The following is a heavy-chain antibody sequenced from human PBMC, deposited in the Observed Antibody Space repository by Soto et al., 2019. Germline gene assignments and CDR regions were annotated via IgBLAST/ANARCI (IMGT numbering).Heavy chain of an antibody. D-gene: IGHD3-10*01. V-gene: IGHV4-59*08. CDR1: GGSISSYY. J-gene: IGHJ6*02. CDR2: VHHSWGS. Sequence: QVQLQESGPGLVKPSETLSLSCTVSGGSISSYYWSWFRQSPGKQMEWIGYVHHSWGSSYNPSLQSRVAISLDTYKSQFSLKVTSVTATDTAVYYCARQGFGPLHGLVDVWGQGTTVTVSS. CDR3: ARQGFGPLHGLVDV.